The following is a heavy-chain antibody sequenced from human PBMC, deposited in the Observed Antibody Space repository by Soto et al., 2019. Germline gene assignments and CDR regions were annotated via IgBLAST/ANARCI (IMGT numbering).Heavy chain of an antibody. Sequence: SGPTLVNPTQTLTLTCTFSGFSLSTSGVGVGWIRQPPGKALEWLALIYWNDDKRYSPSLKSRLTITKDTSKNQVVLTMTNMDPVDTATYYCAHRRSVLKGQWLAPNAEYFQHWGQGTLVTVSS. CDR2: IYWNDDK. V-gene: IGHV2-5*01. CDR3: AHRRSVLKGQWLAPNAEYFQH. CDR1: GFSLSTSGVG. D-gene: IGHD6-19*01. J-gene: IGHJ1*01.